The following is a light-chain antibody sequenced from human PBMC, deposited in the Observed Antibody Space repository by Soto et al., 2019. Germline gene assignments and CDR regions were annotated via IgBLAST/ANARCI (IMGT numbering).Light chain of an antibody. CDR2: GAS. CDR3: QQYGSSGT. J-gene: IGKJ1*01. Sequence: EVVMTQSPGTLSVSPGERATLSCRVSQSVGSNLAWYQQKAGQAPRLLIYGASTRATGIPVRFTGSGSGTEFTLTISRLEPEDFAVYYCQQYGSSGTFGQGTKVDIK. CDR1: QSVGSN. V-gene: IGKV3-15*01.